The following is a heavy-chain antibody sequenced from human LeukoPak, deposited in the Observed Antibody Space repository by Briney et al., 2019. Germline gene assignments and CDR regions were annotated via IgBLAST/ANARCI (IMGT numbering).Heavy chain of an antibody. CDR2: INWSGAST. CDR1: VFTFDDYG. V-gene: IGHV3-20*04. D-gene: IGHD6-19*01. J-gene: IGHJ4*02. Sequence: RPGGSLRLSCAASVFTFDDYGMGWVRQPPGKGLEWVSGINWSGASTGYVDSVKGRFTISRDNAKNSLYLQMNSLRAGDTALYYCATSSHSGWQAGVDYWGQGTLVTVSS. CDR3: ATSSHSGWQAGVDY.